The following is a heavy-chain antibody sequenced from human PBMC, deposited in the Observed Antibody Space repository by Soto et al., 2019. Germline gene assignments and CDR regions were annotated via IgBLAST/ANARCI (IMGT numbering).Heavy chain of an antibody. Sequence: EVQLVESGGGLVQPGGSLRLSCAVSGFTFSDHYMDWVRQAPGKGLEWVGHIRNKANSYTTEYAASVRGRFTISRDDSKNSLYLHLNSLNTEDTAVYYCATGSGADYPFDIWGQGTMVTVSS. V-gene: IGHV3-72*01. D-gene: IGHD3-3*01. CDR2: IRNKANSYTT. J-gene: IGHJ3*02. CDR1: GFTFSDHY. CDR3: ATGSGADYPFDI.